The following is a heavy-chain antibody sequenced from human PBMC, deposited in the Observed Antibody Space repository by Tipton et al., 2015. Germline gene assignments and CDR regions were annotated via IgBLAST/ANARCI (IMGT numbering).Heavy chain of an antibody. CDR3: ARDSGYGTVAH. V-gene: IGHV4-31*03. J-gene: IGHJ5*02. D-gene: IGHD5-12*01. Sequence: LRLSCTVSGDSINDYYWSWIRQHPGKGLEWIGYIYYSGSTYYNPSLKSRVTISVDTSKNQFSLKLTSVTAADTAVYYCARDSGYGTVAHWGRGSLVTVSS. CDR2: IYYSGST. CDR1: GDSINDYY.